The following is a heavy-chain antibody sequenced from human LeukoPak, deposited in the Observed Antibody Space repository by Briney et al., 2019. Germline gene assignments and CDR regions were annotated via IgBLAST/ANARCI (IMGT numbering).Heavy chain of an antibody. Sequence: PGGSLRLSCAASGFTFSSYAMHWVSQAPGKGLEWVAVISYDGSNKYYADSVKGRFTISRDNSKNTLYLQMNSLRAEDTAVYYCARSRLHHFDYWGQGTLVTVSS. J-gene: IGHJ4*02. CDR1: GFTFSSYA. CDR3: ARSRLHHFDY. D-gene: IGHD4-11*01. V-gene: IGHV3-30-3*01. CDR2: ISYDGSNK.